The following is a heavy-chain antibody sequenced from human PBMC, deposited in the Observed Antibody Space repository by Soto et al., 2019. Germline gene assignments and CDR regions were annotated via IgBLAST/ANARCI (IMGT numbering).Heavy chain of an antibody. CDR2: ISAYNGNT. V-gene: IGHV1-18*01. Sequence: QVQLVQSGAEVKKPGASVKVSCKASGYTFTSYGISWVRQAPGQGLEWMGWISAYNGNTNYAQKLQGRVTMTTDTSTSTAYMELRSRRSDDTAVYYCARVIDNWKYGPYSFDYWGQGTLVTVSS. D-gene: IGHD1-7*01. CDR3: ARVIDNWKYGPYSFDY. J-gene: IGHJ4*02. CDR1: GYTFTSYG.